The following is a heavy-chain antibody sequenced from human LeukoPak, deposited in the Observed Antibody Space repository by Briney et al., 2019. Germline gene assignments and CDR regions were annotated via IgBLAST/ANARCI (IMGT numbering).Heavy chain of an antibody. CDR2: IIPILGIA. Sequence: ASVKVSCKASGGTFSSYAISWVRQAPGQGLEWMGRIIPILGIANYAQKFQGRVTITADKSTSTAYMELSSLGSEDTAVYYCAVGSSSWYEGWFDPWGQGTLVTVSS. V-gene: IGHV1-69*04. D-gene: IGHD6-13*01. CDR3: AVGSSSWYEGWFDP. CDR1: GGTFSSYA. J-gene: IGHJ5*02.